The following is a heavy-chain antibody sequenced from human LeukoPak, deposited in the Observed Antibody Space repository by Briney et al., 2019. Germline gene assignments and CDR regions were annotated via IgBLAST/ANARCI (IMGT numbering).Heavy chain of an antibody. CDR2: IIPIFGTA. V-gene: IGHV1-69*06. CDR1: GGTFSSYA. CDR3: ARGGDILTGYYRTDYYYYVMDV. J-gene: IGHJ6*04. Sequence: SVKVSCKASGGTFSSYAISWVRQAPGQGPEWMGGIIPIFGTANYAQKFQGRVTITADKSTSTAYMELSSLRSEDTAVYYCARGGDILTGYYRTDYYYYVMDVWGKGTTVTVSS. D-gene: IGHD3-9*01.